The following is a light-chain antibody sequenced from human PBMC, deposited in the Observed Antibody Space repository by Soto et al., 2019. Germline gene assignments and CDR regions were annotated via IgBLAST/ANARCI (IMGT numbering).Light chain of an antibody. CDR3: RQSDSYPYT. Sequence: DIQMTQSPSSLSVSVGDRVTITCRASQSITNYLNWYQQKPGKAPKLLVYAASSLQSGVPSRFRGNGSGTDITLTISCLQPEDFASYYCRQSDSYPYTFGQRNKLEIK. CDR2: AAS. J-gene: IGKJ2*01. V-gene: IGKV1-39*01. CDR1: QSITNY.